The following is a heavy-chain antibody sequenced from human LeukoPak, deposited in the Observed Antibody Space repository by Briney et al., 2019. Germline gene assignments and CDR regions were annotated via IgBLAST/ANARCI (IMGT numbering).Heavy chain of an antibody. CDR2: ISSSGSTI. J-gene: IGHJ4*02. V-gene: IGHV3-11*01. Sequence: GGSLRLSCAAPGFTFSDYYMSWIRQAPGKGLEWVSYISSSGSTIYYADSVKGRFTISRDNAKNSLYLQMNSLRAEDTAVYYCTRALRDYGSGSYRPYYFDYWGQGTLVTVSS. CDR3: TRALRDYGSGSYRPYYFDY. D-gene: IGHD3-10*01. CDR1: GFTFSDYY.